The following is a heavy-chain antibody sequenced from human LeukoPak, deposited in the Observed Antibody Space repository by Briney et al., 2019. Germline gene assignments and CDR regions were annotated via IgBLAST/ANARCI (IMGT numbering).Heavy chain of an antibody. D-gene: IGHD3-10*01. Sequence: ASVKVSCKASGYTFTSYDINWVRQATGQGLEWMGWMNPNSGNTGYAQKFQGRVTMTRNTSISTAYMELSSLRSEDTAVYYCAIGGYYYGSGSYYLFDYWGQGTLVTVSS. V-gene: IGHV1-8*01. CDR2: MNPNSGNT. CDR1: GYTFTSYD. CDR3: AIGGYYYGSGSYYLFDY. J-gene: IGHJ4*02.